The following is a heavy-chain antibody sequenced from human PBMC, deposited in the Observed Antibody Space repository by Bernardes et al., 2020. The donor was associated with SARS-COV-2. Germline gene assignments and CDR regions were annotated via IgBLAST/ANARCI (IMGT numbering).Heavy chain of an antibody. CDR3: ASVTWSSHDGFDI. CDR2: VYPKSGDT. CDR1: GYTFTDYH. V-gene: IGHV1-2*02. Sequence: ASVKVSCKASGYTFTDYHIHWVRQAPGQGLEWMGWVYPKSGDTIFAQNFQGRVTMTRDTSVSTAYMELSRLRFDDAAVYYCASVTWSSHDGFDIWGQGTVVTVSS. D-gene: IGHD6-13*01. J-gene: IGHJ3*02.